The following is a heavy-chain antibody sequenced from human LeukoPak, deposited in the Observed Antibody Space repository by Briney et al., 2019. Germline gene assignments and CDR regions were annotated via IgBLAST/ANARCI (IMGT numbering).Heavy chain of an antibody. CDR3: AREFGESTPGADY. D-gene: IGHD3-10*01. CDR2: INPNSGGT. J-gene: IGHJ4*02. Sequence: ASVKVSCKASGYTFTGYYMHWVRQAPGQGLEWMGWINPNSGGTNYAQKFQGRVTMTRDTSISTAYMELSRLRSDDTAVYYCAREFGESTPGADYWGQGTLVTVSS. CDR1: GYTFTGYY. V-gene: IGHV1-2*02.